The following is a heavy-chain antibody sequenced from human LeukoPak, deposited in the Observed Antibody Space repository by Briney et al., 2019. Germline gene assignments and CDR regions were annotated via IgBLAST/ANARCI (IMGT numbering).Heavy chain of an antibody. D-gene: IGHD3-22*01. V-gene: IGHV3-66*01. CDR2: IYSGGST. CDR3: ARDAVDSSGYAFDY. Sequence: PGGSLRLSCAASGFTVSSNYMSWVRQAPGKGLEWVSVIYSGGSTYYADSVKGRFTISRDNSKNTLYLQMNSLRAEDTAVYYRARDAVDSSGYAFDYWGQGTLVTVSS. J-gene: IGHJ4*02. CDR1: GFTVSSNY.